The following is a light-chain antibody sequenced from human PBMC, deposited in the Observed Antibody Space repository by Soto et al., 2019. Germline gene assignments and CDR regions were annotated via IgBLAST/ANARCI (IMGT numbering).Light chain of an antibody. Sequence: QSALTQPRSVSGSPGQSVTISCTGTNSDVGGYNVVSWYQQLPGKAPKLMISAVSQRPSGVPDRFSGSNSGNTASLTISGLQADDAADYFCCSYTASDIGVFGGGTKLTVL. V-gene: IGLV2-11*01. CDR3: CSYTASDIGV. CDR2: AVS. CDR1: NSDVGGYNV. J-gene: IGLJ3*02.